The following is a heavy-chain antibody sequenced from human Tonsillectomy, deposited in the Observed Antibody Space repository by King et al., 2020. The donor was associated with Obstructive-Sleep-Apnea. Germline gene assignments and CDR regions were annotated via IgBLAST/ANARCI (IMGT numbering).Heavy chain of an antibody. CDR1: GYSFTSYW. J-gene: IGHJ3*02. CDR3: AVLPTVTTEAFNI. Sequence: VQLVESGAEVKKPGESLRISCKGSGYSFTSYWISWVRQMPGKGLEWMGRIDPSDPYTKYSPSFQGHVTLTADKSISTAYLHWSSLKASDTAMYYCAVLPTVTTEAFNIGGQRTRVPVSS. V-gene: IGHV5-10-1*01. D-gene: IGHD4-17*01. CDR2: IDPSDPYT.